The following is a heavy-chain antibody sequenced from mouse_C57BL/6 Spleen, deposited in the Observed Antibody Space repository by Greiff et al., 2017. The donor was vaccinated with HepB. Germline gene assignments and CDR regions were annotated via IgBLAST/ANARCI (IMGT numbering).Heavy chain of an antibody. Sequence: QVQLKESGPELVKPGASVKISCKASGYAFSSSWMNWVKQRPGKGLEWIGRIYPGDGDTNYNGKFKGKATLTADKSSSTAYMQLSSLTSEDSAVYFCARFGDYDVFAYWGQGTLVTVSA. CDR2: IYPGDGDT. D-gene: IGHD2-4*01. CDR3: ARFGDYDVFAY. V-gene: IGHV1-82*01. CDR1: GYAFSSSW. J-gene: IGHJ3*01.